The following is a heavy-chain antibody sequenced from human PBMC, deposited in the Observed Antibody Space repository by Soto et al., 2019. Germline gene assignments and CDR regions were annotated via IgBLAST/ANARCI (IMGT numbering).Heavy chain of an antibody. V-gene: IGHV1-69*13. CDR1: GGTFSIYA. CDR2: IIPIFGTA. CDR3: ARDGGCTNGVCSDDY. J-gene: IGHJ4*02. Sequence: GASLKVSCKASGGTFSIYAISWVRRAPGQGLEWMGGIIPIFGTANYAQKFQGRVTITADESTSTAYMELSSLRSEDTAVYYCARDGGCTNGVCSDDYWGQGTLVTVSS. D-gene: IGHD2-8*01.